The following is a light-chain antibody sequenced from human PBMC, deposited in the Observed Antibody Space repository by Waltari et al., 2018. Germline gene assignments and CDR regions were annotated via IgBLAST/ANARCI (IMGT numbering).Light chain of an antibody. Sequence: DIQMTQYPSTLSASVGDRVTLTCRASQSVSCWLSWYQQKPGKAPKLLIYQASILESGVPSRFSGSGSGTDFTLTINGLQPDDFATYFCQKYNSYSTFGRGTRVDMK. CDR1: QSVSCW. V-gene: IGKV1-5*03. CDR2: QAS. J-gene: IGKJ1*01. CDR3: QKYNSYST.